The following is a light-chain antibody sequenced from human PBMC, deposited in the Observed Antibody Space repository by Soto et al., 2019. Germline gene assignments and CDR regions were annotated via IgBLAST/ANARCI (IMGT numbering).Light chain of an antibody. CDR1: QSVSSY. CDR2: DAS. CDR3: QPRSNWPPGLT. V-gene: IGKV3-11*01. Sequence: EIVLTQSPATLSLSPGERDTLSCRASQSVSSYLAWYQQKPGQAPRLLIYDASNRATGIPARFSGSGCGTDFTLTISSLEPEDFAVYYCQPRSNWPPGLTFCGGTKVEIK. J-gene: IGKJ4*01.